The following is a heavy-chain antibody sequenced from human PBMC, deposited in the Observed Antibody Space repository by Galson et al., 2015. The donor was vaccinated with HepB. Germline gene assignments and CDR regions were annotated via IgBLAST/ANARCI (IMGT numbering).Heavy chain of an antibody. V-gene: IGHV1-69*13. CDR2: IIPIFGTA. CDR3: ARASFIGDGYNFRYYFDY. Sequence: SVKVSCKASGGTFSSYAISWVRQAPGQGLEWMGGIIPIFGTANYAQKFQGRVTITADESTSTAYMELSSLRSEDTAVYYCARASFIGDGYNFRYYFDYWGQGTLVTVSS. J-gene: IGHJ4*02. D-gene: IGHD5-24*01. CDR1: GGTFSSYA.